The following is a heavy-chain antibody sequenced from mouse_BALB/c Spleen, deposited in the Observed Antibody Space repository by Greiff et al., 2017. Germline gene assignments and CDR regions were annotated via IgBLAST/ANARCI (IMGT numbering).Heavy chain of an antibody. Sequence: EVMLVESGGGLVKPGGSLKLSCAASGFAFSSYDMSWVRQTPEKRLEWVAYISSGGGSTYYPDTVKGRFTISRDNAKNTLYLQMSSLKSEDTAMYYCARHYRDLITTVVADAMDYWGQGTSVTVSS. D-gene: IGHD1-1*01. CDR2: ISSGGGST. CDR3: ARHYRDLITTVVADAMDY. V-gene: IGHV5-12-1*01. J-gene: IGHJ4*01. CDR1: GFAFSSYD.